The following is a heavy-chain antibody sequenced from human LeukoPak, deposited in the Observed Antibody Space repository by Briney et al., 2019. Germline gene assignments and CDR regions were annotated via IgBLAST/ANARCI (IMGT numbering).Heavy chain of an antibody. D-gene: IGHD1-26*01. CDR2: IRSKAYGGTT. V-gene: IGHV3-49*03. CDR3: TRTIWGVGATNYFDY. J-gene: IGHJ4*02. CDR1: GFTFGDYA. Sequence: HPGGSLRLSCIASGFTFGDYAMSWFRQAPGKGLEWVGFIRSKAYGGTTEFAASVKGRFTISRDDSKSIAYLQVNSLKTEDTAVYYCTRTIWGVGATNYFDYWGQGTLVTVSS.